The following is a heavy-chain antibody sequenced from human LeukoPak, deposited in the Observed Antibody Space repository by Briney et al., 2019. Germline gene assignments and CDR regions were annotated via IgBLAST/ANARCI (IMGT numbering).Heavy chain of an antibody. D-gene: IGHD1-7*01. Sequence: ASVKVSCKASGYTFTSNGISWVRQAPGQGLEWMGIINPSGGSTSYAQKFQGRVTMTRDTSTSTVYMELSSLRSEDTAVYYCASHQLELGSTWGQGTLVTVSS. CDR2: INPSGGST. J-gene: IGHJ5*02. CDR1: GYTFTSNG. CDR3: ASHQLELGST. V-gene: IGHV1-46*01.